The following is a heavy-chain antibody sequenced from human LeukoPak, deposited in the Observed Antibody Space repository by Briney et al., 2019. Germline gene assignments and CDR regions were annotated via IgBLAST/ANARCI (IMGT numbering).Heavy chain of an antibody. Sequence: GGSLRLSCAASGFSFSNYSMEWVRQAPGKGLEWMTYMSYDGSNIQYLASVKGRFTISRDNSKKTVYLEMNSLRPEDAAIYYCARHQPGGGLDYWGQGTLVIVSS. J-gene: IGHJ4*02. CDR3: ARHQPGGGLDY. V-gene: IGHV3-30-3*01. CDR1: GFSFSNYS. D-gene: IGHD3-16*01. CDR2: MSYDGSNI.